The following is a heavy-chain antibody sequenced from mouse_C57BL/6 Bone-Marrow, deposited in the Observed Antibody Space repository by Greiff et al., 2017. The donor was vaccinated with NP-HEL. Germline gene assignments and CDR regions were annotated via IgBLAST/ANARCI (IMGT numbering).Heavy chain of an antibody. J-gene: IGHJ2*01. V-gene: IGHV1-9*01. Sequence: QVQLQQSGAELMKPGASVKLSCKASGYTFTGYWIEWVKQRPGHGLEWIGEILPGSGSTNYNEKFKGKATFTADKSSNPAYMQLSSLTTEDSAIYCCARQITTVVATDYWGRGTALTVTA. CDR2: ILPGSGST. CDR1: GYTFTGYW. D-gene: IGHD1-1*01. CDR3: ARQITTVVATDY.